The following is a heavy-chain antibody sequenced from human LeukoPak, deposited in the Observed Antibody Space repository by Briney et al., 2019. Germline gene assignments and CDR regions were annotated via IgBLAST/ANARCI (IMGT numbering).Heavy chain of an antibody. J-gene: IGHJ3*02. CDR3: ARHGRFQDPKAFDI. D-gene: IGHD2-15*01. CDR2: IFYSGGT. V-gene: IGHV4-59*08. CDR1: GGSIIGYY. Sequence: SETLSLTCTVSGGSIIGYYWSWIRQPPGKGLEWIGYIFYSGGTNYNPSLTSRVTISVDTSKNQFSLQLRSVTAADTAVYYCARHGRFQDPKAFDIWGQGTMVTVSS.